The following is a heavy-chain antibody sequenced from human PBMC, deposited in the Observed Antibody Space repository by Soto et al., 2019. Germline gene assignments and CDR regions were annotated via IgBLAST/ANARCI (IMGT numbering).Heavy chain of an antibody. J-gene: IGHJ4*02. D-gene: IGHD3-9*01. Sequence: EVRLLESGGGIVQPGGSLRLSCAASGFTFGNYAMTWVRQAPGKGLECVSRISGSGGGTYYADSVKGRFTICRDNSENTLYLLLNSLRVADTAIYDCARIPHSYAALTGPGYCGQGALVTVSS. CDR1: GFTFGNYA. CDR3: ARIPHSYAALTGPGY. V-gene: IGHV3-23*01. CDR2: ISGSGGGT.